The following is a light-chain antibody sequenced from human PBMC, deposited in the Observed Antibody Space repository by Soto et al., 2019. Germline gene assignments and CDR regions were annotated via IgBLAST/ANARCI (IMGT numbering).Light chain of an antibody. CDR2: GDS. V-gene: IGLV3-21*02. Sequence: SYELTHPPSVSVAPGQTARITCERNNIGSKSVHWYQPKPGQAPVLVVYGDSDRPSGNPERFSGSNSENTATLTITRVEAGDEADYYCQVWDSSSDHVVFGGGTKVTVL. CDR3: QVWDSSSDHVV. J-gene: IGLJ2*01. CDR1: NIGSKS.